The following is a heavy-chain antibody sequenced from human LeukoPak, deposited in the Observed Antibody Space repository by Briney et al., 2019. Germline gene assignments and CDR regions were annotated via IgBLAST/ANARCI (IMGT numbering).Heavy chain of an antibody. CDR1: GFTFGDYA. Sequence: GRSLRLSCTALGFTFGDYAMNWVRQAPGKGLEWVGFIRSEGHGGTPEYATSVKGRFTISRDDSKSIAYLQMNSLKTEDTAMYYCTRDSYSVDSGYFEFDYWGQGTRVTVSS. CDR2: IRSEGHGGTP. D-gene: IGHD3-22*01. CDR3: TRDSYSVDSGYFEFDY. V-gene: IGHV3-49*04. J-gene: IGHJ4*02.